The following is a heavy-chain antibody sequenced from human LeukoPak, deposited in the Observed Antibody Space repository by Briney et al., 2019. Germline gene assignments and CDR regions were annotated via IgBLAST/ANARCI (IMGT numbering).Heavy chain of an antibody. CDR3: ARESPDLDS. Sequence: PGGSLRLSCTASGFTFTSYAMSWLRQAPGKGLEWVSVISGSGDSTYYTDSVKGRFTISRDNSKHTLYLQMNSLRVEDTAVYYCARESPDLDSGGQGTLVTVS. CDR2: ISGSGDST. CDR1: GFTFTSYA. V-gene: IGHV3-23*01. J-gene: IGHJ4*02.